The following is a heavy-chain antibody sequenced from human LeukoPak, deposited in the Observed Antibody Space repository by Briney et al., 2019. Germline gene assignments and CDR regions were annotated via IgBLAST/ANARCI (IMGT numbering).Heavy chain of an antibody. CDR2: ISYDGSNK. CDR3: AKEGTVGYFGY. J-gene: IGHJ4*02. V-gene: IGHV3-30*18. Sequence: PGGSLRLSCAASGFTFSSYGMHWVRQAPGKGLEWVAVISYDGSNKYYADSVKGRFTISRDNSKNTLYLQMNSLRAEDTAGYYCAKEGTVGYFGYWGQGTLVTVSS. D-gene: IGHD1-26*01. CDR1: GFTFSSYG.